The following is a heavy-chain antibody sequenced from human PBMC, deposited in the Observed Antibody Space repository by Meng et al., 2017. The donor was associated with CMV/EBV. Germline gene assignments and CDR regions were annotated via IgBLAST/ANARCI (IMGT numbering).Heavy chain of an antibody. Sequence: VPRQGSGPGLVKPSQTLSLTCTGSGGAISSGDYYWSWIRQPPGKGLEWIGYIYYSGSTYYNPSLKSRVTISVDTSKNQFSLKLSSVTAADTAVYYCARVPITYYYGSGSYYFDYWGQGTLVTVSS. D-gene: IGHD3-10*01. CDR2: IYYSGST. CDR3: ARVPITYYYGSGSYYFDY. J-gene: IGHJ4*02. CDR1: GGAISSGDYY. V-gene: IGHV4-30-4*08.